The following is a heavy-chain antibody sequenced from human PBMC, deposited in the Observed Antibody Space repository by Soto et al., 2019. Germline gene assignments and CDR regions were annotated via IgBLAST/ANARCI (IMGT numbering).Heavy chain of an antibody. D-gene: IGHD3-10*01. CDR2: IYYSGST. CDR1: GGSISSGDYY. Sequence: PSETLSLTCTVSGGSISSGDYYWSWIRQPPGKGLEWIGYIYYSGSTYYNPSLKSRVTISVDTSKNQFSLKLSSVTAADTAVYYCANYGSGSPQFNWFDPWGQGTLVTVS. CDR3: ANYGSGSPQFNWFDP. V-gene: IGHV4-30-4*01. J-gene: IGHJ5*02.